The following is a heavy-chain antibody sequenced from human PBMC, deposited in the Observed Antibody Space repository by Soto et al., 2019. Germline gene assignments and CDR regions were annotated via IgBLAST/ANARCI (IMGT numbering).Heavy chain of an antibody. CDR3: ARRQNHDHAWYFDL. CDR1: GYTFTSHD. Sequence: QVQLVQSGAEVKKPGASVTVSCKASGYTFTSHDINWVRQTTGQGLEWMGWMSPNNGHTGYAQNFQGRVSMTMNNSISKAYMEVTGLRSDDTAVYYCARRQNHDHAWYFDLWGRGTPITVSS. V-gene: IGHV1-8*01. CDR2: MSPNNGHT. J-gene: IGHJ2*01.